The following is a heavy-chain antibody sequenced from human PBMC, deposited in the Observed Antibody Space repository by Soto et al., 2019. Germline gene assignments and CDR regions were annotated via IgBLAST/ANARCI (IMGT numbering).Heavy chain of an antibody. V-gene: IGHV4-34*01. J-gene: IGHJ4*02. D-gene: IGHD3-3*01. CDR2: INHSGST. Sequence: PSETLSLTGAVCGGSFSGYDCSWIRQPPWKGLEWIGEINHSGSTNYNPSLKSRVTISVDTSKKQFSLKLGSVTASGTAVYYCARGRSDFWIGYRRYYFDYSGQRTL. CDR1: GGSFSGYD. CDR3: ARGRSDFWIGYRRYYFDY.